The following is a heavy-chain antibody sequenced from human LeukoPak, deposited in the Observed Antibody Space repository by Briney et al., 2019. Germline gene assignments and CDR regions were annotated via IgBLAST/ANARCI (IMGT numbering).Heavy chain of an antibody. V-gene: IGHV3-7*04. CDR2: IKQDGSEK. Sequence: GGSLRLSCAASGFTFSTYWMSWVRQAPGKGLEWVANIKQDGSEKNYVDSVKGRFTISRDNAENSLCLQMNSLRAEDTAVYYCARGLLAAAGIDYWGQGALVTVSS. D-gene: IGHD6-13*01. CDR1: GFTFSTYW. J-gene: IGHJ4*02. CDR3: ARGLLAAAGIDY.